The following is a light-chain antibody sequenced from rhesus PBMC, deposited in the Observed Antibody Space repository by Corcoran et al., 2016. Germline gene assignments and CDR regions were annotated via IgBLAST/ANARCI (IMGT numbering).Light chain of an antibody. V-gene: IGKV3-40*01. CDR2: SSS. Sequence: EIVMTQSPATLSLSPGETATLSCRASESVGSYLAWYQQKPGQAPKPPVHSSSFRATGIPDRFSGSGSSTDFTLTISSLGPEDVGVYRCQQYNDLLTFGGGTKVEIK. CDR3: QQYNDLLT. J-gene: IGKJ4*01. CDR1: ESVGSY.